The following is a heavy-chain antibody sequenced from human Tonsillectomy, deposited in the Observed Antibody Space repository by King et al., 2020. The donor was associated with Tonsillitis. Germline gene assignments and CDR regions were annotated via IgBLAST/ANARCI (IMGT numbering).Heavy chain of an antibody. CDR2: IFASGTT. J-gene: IGHJ5*01. D-gene: IGHD3-10*01. CDR1: GDFINAASFY. CDR3: ARVLSYYENWFDA. V-gene: IGHV4-61*02. Sequence: QLQESGPGLVKPSQTLSLTCTVSGDFINAASFYWGWVRQPAGQGLEYIGRIFASGTTHYNPSFQSRVAMSVDTSKNQFSLKLSSVTAADTAVYYCARVLSYYENWFDAWGHGTLVTVSS.